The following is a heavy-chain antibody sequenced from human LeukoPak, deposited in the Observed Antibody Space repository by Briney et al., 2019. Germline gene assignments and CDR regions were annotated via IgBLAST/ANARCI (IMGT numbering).Heavy chain of an antibody. CDR3: ARDRLYYYDSSGYYYLFDY. CDR1: GFTFSSYA. V-gene: IGHV3-30-3*01. Sequence: PGRSLRLSCAASGFTFSSYAMHWVRQAPGKGLEWVAVISYDGSNKYYADSVKGRFTISRDNSKNTLYLQMNSLRAEDTAVYYCARDRLYYYDSSGYYYLFDYWGQGTLVTVSS. CDR2: ISYDGSNK. D-gene: IGHD3-22*01. J-gene: IGHJ4*02.